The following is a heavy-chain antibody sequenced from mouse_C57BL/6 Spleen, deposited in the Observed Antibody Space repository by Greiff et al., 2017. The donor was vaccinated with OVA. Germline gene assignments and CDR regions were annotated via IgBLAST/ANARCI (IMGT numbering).Heavy chain of an antibody. J-gene: IGHJ3*01. CDR2: INPSNGGT. V-gene: IGHV1-53*01. D-gene: IGHD2-4*01. CDR1: GYTFTSYW. Sequence: QVQLQQPGTELVKPGASVKLSCKASGYTFTSYWMHWVKQRPGQGLEWIGNINPSNGGTNYNEKFKSKATLTVDKSSSTAYMQLSSLTSEDSSVYYCARGAYDYERAWFAYWGQGTLVTVSA. CDR3: ARGAYDYERAWFAY.